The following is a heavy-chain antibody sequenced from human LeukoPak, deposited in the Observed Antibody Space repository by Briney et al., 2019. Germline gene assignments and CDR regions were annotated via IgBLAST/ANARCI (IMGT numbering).Heavy chain of an antibody. Sequence: RGSLRLSCAASGFTFSSYWMHWVRQAPGKGLVWVSRINSDGSSTSYADSVKGRFTISRDNAKNTLYLQMNSLRAEDTAVYYCARARSWGTFFDYWGQGTLVTVSS. D-gene: IGHD6-13*01. J-gene: IGHJ4*02. V-gene: IGHV3-74*01. CDR1: GFTFSSYW. CDR2: INSDGSST. CDR3: ARARSWGTFFDY.